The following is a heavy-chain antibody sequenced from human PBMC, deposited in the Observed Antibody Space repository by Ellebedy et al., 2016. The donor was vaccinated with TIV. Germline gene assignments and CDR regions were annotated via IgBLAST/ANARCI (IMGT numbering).Heavy chain of an antibody. V-gene: IGHV4-4*07. J-gene: IGHJ6*03. CDR1: GGSVSRYF. CDR2: IFTSGSF. D-gene: IGHD1-1*01. Sequence: SETLSLTCAVSGGSVSRYFWSWIRQPAGKGLEWIGRIFTSGSFNYNPSLMSRVTMSVVTSKNQISLRLNSVTTADTAVYYCARVHCSITTCDYYYMDVWGKGTTVTASS. CDR3: ARVHCSITTCDYYYMDV.